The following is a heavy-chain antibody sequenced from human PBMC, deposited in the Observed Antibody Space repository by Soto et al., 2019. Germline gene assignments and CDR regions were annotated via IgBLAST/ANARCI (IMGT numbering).Heavy chain of an antibody. D-gene: IGHD3-3*01. CDR2: IYSGGST. CDR3: ARDVGPITIFGEALSGYFDF. Sequence: PGGSLRLSCAASGFTVSSNYMSWVRQAPGKGLAWVSVIYSGGSTYYADSVKGRFTISRDNAKDSLSLQRNSLRGEDTAFYYCARDVGPITIFGEALSGYFDFWGQGTLVTVSS. V-gene: IGHV3-53*01. CDR1: GFTVSSNY. J-gene: IGHJ4*02.